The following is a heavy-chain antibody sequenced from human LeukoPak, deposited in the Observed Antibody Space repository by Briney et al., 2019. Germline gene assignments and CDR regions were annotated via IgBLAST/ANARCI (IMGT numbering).Heavy chain of an antibody. Sequence: GGSLRLSCAASGFTFSSDAMSWVRQAPGKGLEWVSAISGSGGSTYYADSVKGRFTISRDNSKNTLYLQMNSLRAEDTAVYYCAKLVGATPYYFDYWGQGTLVTVSS. V-gene: IGHV3-23*01. CDR2: ISGSGGST. CDR1: GFTFSSDA. J-gene: IGHJ4*02. CDR3: AKLVGATPYYFDY. D-gene: IGHD1-26*01.